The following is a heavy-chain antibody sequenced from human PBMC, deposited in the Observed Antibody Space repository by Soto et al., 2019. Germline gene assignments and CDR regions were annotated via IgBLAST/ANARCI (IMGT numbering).Heavy chain of an antibody. CDR1: GYSFTSYW. CDR3: ARPGYCSSTSCTHYGMDV. V-gene: IGHV5-10-1*01. Sequence: PGESLKISCNGSGYSFTSYWISWVRQMPGKGLEWMGRIDPSDSYTNYSPSFQGHVTISADKSISTAYPQWSSLKASDTAMCYCARPGYCSSTSCTHYGMDVWGQGTTVTVSS. J-gene: IGHJ6*02. CDR2: IDPSDSYT. D-gene: IGHD2-2*01.